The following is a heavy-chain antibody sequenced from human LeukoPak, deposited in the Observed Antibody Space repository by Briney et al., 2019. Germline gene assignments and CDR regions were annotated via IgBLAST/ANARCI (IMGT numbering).Heavy chain of an antibody. CDR2: ISGSGGST. CDR3: AKWRCSGGSCQRVFDY. J-gene: IGHJ4*02. CDR1: GFTFSSYA. V-gene: IGHV3-23*01. Sequence: GGSLRLSCAASGFTFSSYAMSWARQAPGKGLEWVSAISGSGGSTYYADSVKGRFTISRDNSKNTLYLQMNSLRAEDTAVYYCAKWRCSGGSCQRVFDYWGQGTLVTVSS. D-gene: IGHD2-15*01.